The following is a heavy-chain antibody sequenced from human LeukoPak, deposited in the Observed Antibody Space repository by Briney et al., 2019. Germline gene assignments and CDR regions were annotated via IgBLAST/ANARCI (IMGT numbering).Heavy chain of an antibody. CDR2: ITSDGST. CDR1: GFTFSGYW. D-gene: IGHD1-14*01. J-gene: IGHJ4*02. V-gene: IGHV3-23*01. Sequence: PGGSLRLSCAASGFTFSGYWMHWVRQAPGKGLEWVSVITSDGSTYYADSVRGRFTISRDNSKNTLYLQMNSLRVEDTAVYYCAKTRKGFDYWGQGTLVTVSS. CDR3: AKTRKGFDY.